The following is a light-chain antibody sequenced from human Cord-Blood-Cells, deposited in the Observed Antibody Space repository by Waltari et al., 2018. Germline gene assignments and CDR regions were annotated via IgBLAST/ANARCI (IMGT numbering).Light chain of an antibody. Sequence: EIVLTQSPGTLSLSPGERATLSCRASQSVSSSYLAWYQQKPGQAPRLLIYGASSRATGIPDRFSGSGSGTDFTLTISRLEPEDFAVDYGQQYGSSPPWTFGQGTKVEIK. J-gene: IGKJ1*01. CDR1: QSVSSSY. CDR3: QQYGSSPPWT. V-gene: IGKV3-20*01. CDR2: GAS.